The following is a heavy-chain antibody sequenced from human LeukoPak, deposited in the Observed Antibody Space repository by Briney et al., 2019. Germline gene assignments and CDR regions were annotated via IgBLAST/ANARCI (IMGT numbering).Heavy chain of an antibody. V-gene: IGHV3-43*02. CDR1: GLNFDDSA. J-gene: IGHJ4*02. Sequence: GGSLRLSCVASGLNFDDSAMHWVRQAPGKGLEWVALISADGGSTFSAESVKGRFSITRDNSKNSLYLQMNSLRSEDTAMYYCAKVSGKFDYWGQGTLVAVYS. CDR2: ISADGGST. CDR3: AKVSGKFDY. D-gene: IGHD1-14*01.